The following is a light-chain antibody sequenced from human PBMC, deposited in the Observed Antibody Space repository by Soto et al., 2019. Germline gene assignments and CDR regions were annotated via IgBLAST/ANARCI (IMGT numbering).Light chain of an antibody. J-gene: IGKJ1*01. CDR2: GAS. CDR3: HYGNSPPWT. Sequence: EIVFTQSPGTLSLSPGERYPLSCMASQSVSSSYLAWYQQKPGQAPRLLIYGASRRATGIPDRFSGRGSGRDFTLTISRLETEDFAVYYCHYGNSPPWTFGQGKKVDI. CDR1: QSVSSSY. V-gene: IGKV3-20*01.